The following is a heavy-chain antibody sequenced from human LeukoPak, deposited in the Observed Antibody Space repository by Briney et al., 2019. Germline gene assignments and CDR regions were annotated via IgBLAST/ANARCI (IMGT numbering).Heavy chain of an antibody. V-gene: IGHV1-69*06. J-gene: IGHJ6*03. Sequence: GSSVKVSCKASGGTFSSYAISWVRQAPGQGLEWMGGIIPIFGTANYAQKFQGRVTITADKSTSTAYMELSSLRSEGTAVYYCARVHYDSSGYYIYYYYKDAWGKGTTVTVSS. D-gene: IGHD3-22*01. CDR1: GGTFSSYA. CDR2: IIPIFGTA. CDR3: ARVHYDSSGYYIYYYYKDA.